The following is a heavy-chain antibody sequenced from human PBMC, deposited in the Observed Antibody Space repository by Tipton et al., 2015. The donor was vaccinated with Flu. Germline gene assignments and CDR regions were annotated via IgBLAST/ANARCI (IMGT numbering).Heavy chain of an antibody. D-gene: IGHD5-12*01. CDR1: GFTFDDYT. CDR3: AKDHSGFGSYFNS. V-gene: IGHV3-43*01. CDR2: ISWGSSTT. Sequence: QLVQSGGVVVQPGESLRLTCAASGFTFDDYTMHWVRQAPGKGLEWISLISWGSSTTFYADAVKGRFTISRDNSKNSLFLQMSSLRTEDTAFYYCAKDHSGFGSYFNSWSQGTLITVSS. J-gene: IGHJ4*02.